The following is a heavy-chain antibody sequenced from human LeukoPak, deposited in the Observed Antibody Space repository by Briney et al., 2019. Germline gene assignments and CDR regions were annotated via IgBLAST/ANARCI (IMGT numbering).Heavy chain of an antibody. CDR1: GYSITSSSW. Sequence: SETLSLTCAVSGYSITSSSWWGWIRRPPGQGLEWIGYIYHSGTTYYNPSLQSRVTMSVDTSKNQFSLKLGSVTAVDTAVYYCARKENVYYYFDYWGQGTLVTVSS. CDR3: ARKENVYYYFDY. J-gene: IGHJ4*02. D-gene: IGHD3-10*01. V-gene: IGHV4-28*01. CDR2: IYHSGTT.